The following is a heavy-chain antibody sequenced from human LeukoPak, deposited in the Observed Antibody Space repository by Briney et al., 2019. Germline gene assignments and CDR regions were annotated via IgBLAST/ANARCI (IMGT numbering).Heavy chain of an antibody. V-gene: IGHV3-20*04. J-gene: IGHJ4*02. D-gene: IGHD3-22*01. CDR1: GFTFDDYG. CDR2: INWNGGAT. Sequence: GGSLRLSCAASGFTFDDYGMTWVRQAPGKGLEWVSGINWNGGATNYADSVPGRFTISRDNAKNSLYLQMNSLRAEDTAFYYCARYYYDSSGYYHPFDYWGQGTLVTVSS. CDR3: ARYYYDSSGYYHPFDY.